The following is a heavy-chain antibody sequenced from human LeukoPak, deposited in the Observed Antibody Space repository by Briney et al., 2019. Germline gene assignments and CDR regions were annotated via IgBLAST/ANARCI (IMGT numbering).Heavy chain of an antibody. CDR3: ARHLASSGWYGY. CDR1: GGSISSYY. J-gene: IGHJ4*02. D-gene: IGHD6-19*01. Sequence: PSETLSLTCTVSGGSISSYYWSWIRQPPEKGLERIGYIYYSGSTNYNPSLKSRVTISVDTSKNQFSLKLSSVTAADTAVYYCARHLASSGWYGYWGQGTLVTVSS. CDR2: IYYSGST. V-gene: IGHV4-59*08.